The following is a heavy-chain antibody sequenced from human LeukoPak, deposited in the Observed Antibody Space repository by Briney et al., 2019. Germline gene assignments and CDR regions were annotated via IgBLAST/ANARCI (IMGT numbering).Heavy chain of an antibody. CDR3: ARVHNLAVADVDYFDY. CDR1: GFTVSSNY. V-gene: IGHV3-53*01. J-gene: IGHJ4*02. CDR2: IYSGGST. Sequence: GGSLRLSCAASGFTVSSNYMSWVRQAPGKGLEGGSVIYSGGSTYYADSVKGRFTISRDNSKNTLYLQMNSLRAEDMAVYYCARVHNLAVADVDYFDYWGQGTLVTVSS. D-gene: IGHD6-19*01.